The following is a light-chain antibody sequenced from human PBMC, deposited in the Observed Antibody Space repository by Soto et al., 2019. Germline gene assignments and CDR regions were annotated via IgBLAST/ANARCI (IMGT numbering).Light chain of an antibody. CDR3: QSYDSTLGARYV. CDR1: SSNIGAGYD. J-gene: IGLJ1*01. CDR2: ANI. V-gene: IGLV1-40*01. Sequence: QSVLTQPPSVSGAPGQRVTISCTGSSSNIGAGYDVHWYQQRPGTAPKLLIFANINRPSGVPDRFSSSKSGTSASLAITGLQAEDEGDYYCQSYDSTLGARYVFGTGTKLTVL.